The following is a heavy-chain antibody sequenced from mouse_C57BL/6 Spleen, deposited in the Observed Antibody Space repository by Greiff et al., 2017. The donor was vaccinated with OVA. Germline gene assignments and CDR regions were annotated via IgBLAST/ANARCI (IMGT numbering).Heavy chain of an antibody. Sequence: QVQLQHSGPELVKPGASVKISCKASGYAFSSSWMNWVKQRPGKGLEWIGRLYPGDGDTNYNGKFKGKATLTADKSSSTAYMQLSSLTSEDSAVYFCATKHLYYDLRDAMDYWGQGTSVTVSS. D-gene: IGHD2-4*01. J-gene: IGHJ4*01. CDR3: ATKHLYYDLRDAMDY. V-gene: IGHV1-82*01. CDR2: LYPGDGDT. CDR1: GYAFSSSW.